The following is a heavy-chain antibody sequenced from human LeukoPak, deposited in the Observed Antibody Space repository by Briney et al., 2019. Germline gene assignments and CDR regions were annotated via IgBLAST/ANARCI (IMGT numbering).Heavy chain of an antibody. V-gene: IGHV1-24*01. CDR1: GYTVTELS. J-gene: IGHJ4*02. CDR3: ARRNSGYGYYFDY. CDR2: FHPEDGET. Sequence: ASVKVSCKVSGYTVTELSMHWVRQSPGKGLEWMGGFHPEDGETIYAQKFQGRVTMTSDTSTSTVYMELSSLRSEDTAVYYCARRNSGYGYYFDYWGQGTLVTVSS. D-gene: IGHD5-12*01.